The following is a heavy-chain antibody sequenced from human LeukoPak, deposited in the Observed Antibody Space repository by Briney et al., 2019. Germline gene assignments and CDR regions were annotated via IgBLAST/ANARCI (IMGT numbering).Heavy chain of an antibody. Sequence: GGSLRLSCAASGFTFSDYYMSWIRQAPGKGLEWVSYISSSGETIYDADPVKGRFTVSRDNAKNSLFLQLNSLRVEDTAMYYCARVHGSGSFGNWGQGTLVTVSS. V-gene: IGHV3-11*01. CDR1: GFTFSDYY. CDR2: ISSSGETI. CDR3: ARVHGSGSFGN. J-gene: IGHJ4*02. D-gene: IGHD3-10*01.